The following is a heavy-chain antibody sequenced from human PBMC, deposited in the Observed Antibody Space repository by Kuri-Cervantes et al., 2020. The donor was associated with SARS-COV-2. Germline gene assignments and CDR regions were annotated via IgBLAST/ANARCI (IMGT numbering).Heavy chain of an antibody. CDR1: GDSINSDEYY. CDR2: MYSSGTT. J-gene: IGHJ6*02. V-gene: IGHV4-61*02. Sequence: SETLSLTCTVSGDSINSDEYYWSWLRQPAGKGLEWIGRMYSSGTTKYNPSLKSRVTISADTSKTQFSLNLSSVTAADTAVYYCARSPHPTSRFYYYRVDLWGQGTTVTVSS. CDR3: ARSPHPTSRFYYYRVDL.